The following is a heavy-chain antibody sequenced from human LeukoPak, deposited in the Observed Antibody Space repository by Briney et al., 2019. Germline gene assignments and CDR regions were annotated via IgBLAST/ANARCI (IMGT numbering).Heavy chain of an antibody. CDR3: ARVYFVGGTNYSPPDY. D-gene: IGHD1-7*01. CDR2: IYSGGST. V-gene: IGHV3-66*01. Sequence: PGGSLRLSCAASGLTVSSNYMSWVRQAPGKGLEWVSVIYSGGSTYYADSVKGRFTIFRDNSDNKVYLQMNSLRADDTALYYCARVYFVGGTNYSPPDYWGQGTLVTVSS. J-gene: IGHJ4*02. CDR1: GLTVSSNY.